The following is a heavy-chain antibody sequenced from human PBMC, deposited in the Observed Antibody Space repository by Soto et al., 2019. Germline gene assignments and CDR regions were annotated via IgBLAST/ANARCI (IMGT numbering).Heavy chain of an antibody. D-gene: IGHD5-12*01. CDR2: IHYSRST. J-gene: IGHJ3*02. Sequence: SETLSLTCSVSGVSISSSYWSWIRQPPGKGLEWIGDIHYSRSTRYNPSLKSRVTISVNTSKNQFSLRLSSVTAADTAVYYCARVEYSGYDYGTLDIWGHGTMVTVSS. V-gene: IGHV4-59*08. CDR1: GVSISSSY. CDR3: ARVEYSGYDYGTLDI.